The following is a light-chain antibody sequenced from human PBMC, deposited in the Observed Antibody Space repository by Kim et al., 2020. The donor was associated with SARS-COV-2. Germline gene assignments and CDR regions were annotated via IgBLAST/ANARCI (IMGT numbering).Light chain of an antibody. J-gene: IGKJ3*01. CDR2: AAS. CDR1: QSISSH. Sequence: DIKMTQSPSSLSASVGDRVTITCRTTQSISSHLNWYQQKPGRAPKLLISAASTLQGGVPSRFSGSGSETDFTLTISSLQPEDLATYFCQQSYITPFTFGPGTKVDIK. CDR3: QQSYITPFT. V-gene: IGKV1-39*01.